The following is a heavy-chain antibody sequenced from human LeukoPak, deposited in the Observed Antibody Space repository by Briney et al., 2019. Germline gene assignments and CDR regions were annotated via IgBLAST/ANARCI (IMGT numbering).Heavy chain of an antibody. D-gene: IGHD4-17*01. Sequence: GGSLRLSCAASGFTFSSYSMNWVRQAPGKGLEWVSSISSSSSYIYYADSVKGRFTISRDNAKNSLYLQMNSLRAEDTAVYYCARAVGDYGDYTGYFDLWGRGTLVTVSS. CDR3: ARAVGDYGDYTGYFDL. V-gene: IGHV3-21*01. CDR1: GFTFSSYS. CDR2: ISSSSSYI. J-gene: IGHJ2*01.